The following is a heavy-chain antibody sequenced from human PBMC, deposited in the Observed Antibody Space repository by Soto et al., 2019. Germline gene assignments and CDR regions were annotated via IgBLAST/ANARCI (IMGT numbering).Heavy chain of an antibody. CDR2: ISGSGGTT. CDR1: GITFSSYA. Sequence: EVQLLESGGGLVQPGGSLRLSCATSGITFSSYAMSWVRQAPGKGLEWVSTISGSGGTTYYADSVKDRFTISRDNSKNTLYLQMYSLRAEDTAEYYCANLRYDVSGFYFDYWGQGTLVTVSS. J-gene: IGHJ4*02. CDR3: ANLRYDVSGFYFDY. D-gene: IGHD3-22*01. V-gene: IGHV3-23*01.